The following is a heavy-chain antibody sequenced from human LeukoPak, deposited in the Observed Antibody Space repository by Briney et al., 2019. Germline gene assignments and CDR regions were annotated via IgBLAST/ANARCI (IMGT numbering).Heavy chain of an antibody. Sequence: GASVKVSCKASGYTFTSYDINWVRQATGQGLEWMGWMNPNSGNTGYAQKFQGRVTITGNTSISTAYMELSSLRSEDTAVYYCARVGIAVAGPGFDYWGQGTLVTVSS. CDR3: ARVGIAVAGPGFDY. V-gene: IGHV1-8*03. CDR1: GYTFTSYD. CDR2: MNPNSGNT. D-gene: IGHD6-19*01. J-gene: IGHJ4*02.